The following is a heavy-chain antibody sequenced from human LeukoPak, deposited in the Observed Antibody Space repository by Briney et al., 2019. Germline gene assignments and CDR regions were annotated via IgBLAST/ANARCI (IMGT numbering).Heavy chain of an antibody. CDR1: GYTFTGYY. CDR2: INPNSGGT. Sequence: GASVKVSXKASGYTFTGYYMHWVRQAPGQGLEWMGWINPNSGGTNYAQKFQGRVTMTRDTSISTAYMELSRLRSDDTAVYYCARDALMTTVTLPIDYWGQGTLVTVSS. V-gene: IGHV1-2*02. D-gene: IGHD4-17*01. CDR3: ARDALMTTVTLPIDY. J-gene: IGHJ4*02.